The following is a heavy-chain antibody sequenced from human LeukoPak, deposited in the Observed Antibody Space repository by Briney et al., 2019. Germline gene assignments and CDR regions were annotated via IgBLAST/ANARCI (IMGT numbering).Heavy chain of an antibody. J-gene: IGHJ4*02. CDR1: GFTFSSYS. CDR2: ISSSSSYI. CDR3: AFSKEWLGYFDY. D-gene: IGHD6-19*01. Sequence: PGGSLRLSCAASGFTFSSYSMNWVRQAPGKGLEWVSSISSSSSYIYYADSVKGRFTISRDNAKNSLYLQMNSLRAEDTAVYYCAFSKEWLGYFDYWGQGTLVTVSS. V-gene: IGHV3-21*01.